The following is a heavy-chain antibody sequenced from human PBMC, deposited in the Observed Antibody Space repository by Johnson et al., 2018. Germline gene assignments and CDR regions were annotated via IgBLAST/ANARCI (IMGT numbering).Heavy chain of an antibody. Sequence: QVQLVQSGGGVVQPGRSLRLSCAASGFTFNNYGMHWVRQASGKGLEWVALISYDGSNKYYADSEKGRFTISRDNSKNTLYLQMNGLRVEDTAVYYCGNAPGIFGVGDGGQGTMVTVSS. CDR3: GNAPGIFGVGD. J-gene: IGHJ3*01. D-gene: IGHD3-3*01. CDR1: GFTFNNYG. V-gene: IGHV3-30*18. CDR2: ISYDGSNK.